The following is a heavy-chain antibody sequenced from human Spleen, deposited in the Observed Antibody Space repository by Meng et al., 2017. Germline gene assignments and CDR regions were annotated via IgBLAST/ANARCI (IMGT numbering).Heavy chain of an antibody. V-gene: IGHV1-8*01. CDR3: ARMYYDFWSGYWPPGVCNWFDP. D-gene: IGHD3-3*01. CDR2: MNPNSGNT. J-gene: IGHJ5*02. CDR1: GYTFTSYD. Sequence: ASVKVSCKASGYTFTSYDINWVRQATGQGLEWMGWMNPNSGNTGYAQKCQGRVTMTRNTSISKAYMELSSLRSEDTAVYYCARMYYDFWSGYWPPGVCNWFDPWGQGTLVTVSS.